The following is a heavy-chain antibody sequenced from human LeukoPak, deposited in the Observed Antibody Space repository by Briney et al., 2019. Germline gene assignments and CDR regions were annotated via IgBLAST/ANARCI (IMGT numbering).Heavy chain of an antibody. CDR1: GGSISSSSYY. CDR3: ARDHLDSDNAFDI. CDR2: IYYSGST. Sequence: PSGTLSLTCTVSGGSISSSSYYWGWIRQAPGKGLEWIGSIYYSGSTYYNPSLKSRVTMSADTSKNQFSLKLKSVTAADTAVYYCARDHLDSDNAFDIWGQGTMVTVSS. D-gene: IGHD1-26*01. J-gene: IGHJ3*02. V-gene: IGHV4-39*07.